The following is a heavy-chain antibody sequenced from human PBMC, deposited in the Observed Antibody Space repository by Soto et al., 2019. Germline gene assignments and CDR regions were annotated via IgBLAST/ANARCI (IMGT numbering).Heavy chain of an antibody. D-gene: IGHD5-12*01. CDR3: ARSRRASGYVVY. CDR2: ISAYSGNT. Sequence: ASVKVSCKACGYSFTSHGITWVRQAPGQGLEWMGWISAYSGNTNYAQKLQGRVTMTTDTSTSTAYMELRSLRSDDTAVYYCARSRRASGYVVYWGQGTLVTVSS. CDR1: GYSFTSHG. J-gene: IGHJ4*02. V-gene: IGHV1-18*01.